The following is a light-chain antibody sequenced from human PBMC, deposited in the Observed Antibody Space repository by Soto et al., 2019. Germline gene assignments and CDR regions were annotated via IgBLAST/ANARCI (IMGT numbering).Light chain of an antibody. V-gene: IGLV1-44*01. J-gene: IGLJ2*01. CDR2: RDN. CDR3: SAWDDNIYGPV. CDR1: STDIGSNP. Sequence: QSVLTQPPSASGTPGQRVAISCSGGSTDIGSNPVNWYLHLPGAAPTLLIYRDNQRPSGVPDRFSGSKSGTSASLTISGLQSEDEADYFCSAWDDNIYGPVFGGGTKLTVL.